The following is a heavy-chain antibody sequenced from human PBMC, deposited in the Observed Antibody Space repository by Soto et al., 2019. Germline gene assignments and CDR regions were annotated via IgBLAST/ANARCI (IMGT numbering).Heavy chain of an antibody. J-gene: IGHJ4*02. D-gene: IGHD6-25*01. CDR2: ISSGSSTI. CDR3: ATSSGALAASFPYYFDY. Sequence: GGSLRLSCAAAGFRFNDYYMTWIRPAPGKGLEWVSYISSGSSTIYYARSVKGRFTISRDNAKNSLYLQMNSLRAEDTAVYYCATSSGALAASFPYYFDYWGQGTPVTVSS. CDR1: GFRFNDYY. V-gene: IGHV3-11*01.